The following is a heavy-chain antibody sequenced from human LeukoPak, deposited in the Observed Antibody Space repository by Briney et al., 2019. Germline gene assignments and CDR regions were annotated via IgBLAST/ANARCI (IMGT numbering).Heavy chain of an antibody. CDR2: ISYDGSNK. J-gene: IGHJ4*02. CDR1: GFTFSSYA. Sequence: GGSLRLSCAASGFTFSSYAMHWVRQAPGKGLEWVAVISYDGSNKYYADSVKGRFTISRDNSKNTLYLQVNSLRAEDTAVYYCAKDLLNFVRTDYDILTGAIDYWGQGTLVTVSS. CDR3: AKDLLNFVRTDYDILTGAIDY. V-gene: IGHV3-30*04. D-gene: IGHD3-9*01.